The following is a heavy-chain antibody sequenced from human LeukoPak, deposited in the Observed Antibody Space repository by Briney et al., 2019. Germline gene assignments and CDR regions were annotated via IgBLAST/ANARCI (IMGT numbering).Heavy chain of an antibody. Sequence: SQTLSVTCAISGDRVSSDTTVWNWIRQSPSRGLEWLGRAYYTSKWITNYAVSVRSRITVNPNTSNNQSSLQLNSVTPEDTAVYYCARGYWAHGMNVWGPGTTVTVSS. V-gene: IGHV6-1*01. CDR3: ARGYWAHGMNV. D-gene: IGHD6-13*01. CDR1: GDRVSSDTTV. CDR2: AYYTSKWIT. J-gene: IGHJ6*02.